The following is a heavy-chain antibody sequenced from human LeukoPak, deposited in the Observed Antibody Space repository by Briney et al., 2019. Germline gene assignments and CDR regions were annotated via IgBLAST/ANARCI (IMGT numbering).Heavy chain of an antibody. D-gene: IGHD3-10*01. Sequence: PGGSLRLSCTASGFTFGDYAMSWVRQAPGKGLEWVSYISSSSTTIYYADSVKGRFTISRDNAKNSLYLQMNSLRAEDTAVYYCARDGGFLHDYWGQGTLVTVSS. CDR2: ISSSSTTI. CDR3: ARDGGFLHDY. CDR1: GFTFGDYA. J-gene: IGHJ4*02. V-gene: IGHV3-48*04.